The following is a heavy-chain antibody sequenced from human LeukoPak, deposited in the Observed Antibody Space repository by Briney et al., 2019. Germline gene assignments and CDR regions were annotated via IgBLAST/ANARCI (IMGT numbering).Heavy chain of an antibody. CDR1: GFTFSSYE. J-gene: IGHJ4*02. CDR2: ISSSGSTI. D-gene: IGHD3-10*01. Sequence: GGSLRLSCAASGFTFSSYEMNWVRQAPGKGLEWVSYISSSGSTIYYADSVKGRFTISRDNAKNSLYLQMNSLRAEDTAVYYCASLFYYGSGSYSTRADYWGQGTLVTVSS. CDR3: ASLFYYGSGSYSTRADY. V-gene: IGHV3-48*03.